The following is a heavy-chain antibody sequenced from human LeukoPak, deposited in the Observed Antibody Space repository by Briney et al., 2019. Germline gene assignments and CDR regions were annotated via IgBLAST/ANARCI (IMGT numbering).Heavy chain of an antibody. CDR3: ARDYGDAFDV. CDR1: GFTFSNYW. D-gene: IGHD4-17*01. CDR2: INSDGSST. J-gene: IGHJ3*01. V-gene: IGHV3-74*01. Sequence: GGSPRLSCAASGFTFSNYWMHWVRQAPGKGLVWVSLINSDGSSTNYADSVKGRFTISRDNAKNTLYLQMNSLRAEDTAVYYCARDYGDAFDVWGQGTMVTVSS.